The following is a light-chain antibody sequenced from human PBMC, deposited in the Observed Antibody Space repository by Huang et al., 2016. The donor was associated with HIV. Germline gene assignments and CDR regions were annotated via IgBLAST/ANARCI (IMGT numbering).Light chain of an antibody. CDR1: QDISSN. V-gene: IGKV1-9*01. CDR3: LQLNSYPGT. Sequence: IQLTQSPSSLSASVGDRVTITCRPSQDISSNLAWFQQKPGKAPNLLIYAASTLESGVPSRFSGSGSGTDFTLTINNLQPEDFATYYCLQLNSYPGTFGPGTNVDV. CDR2: AAS. J-gene: IGKJ3*01.